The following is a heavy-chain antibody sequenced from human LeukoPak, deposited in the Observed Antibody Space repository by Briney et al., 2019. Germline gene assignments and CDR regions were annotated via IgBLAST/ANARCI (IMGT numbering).Heavy chain of an antibody. Sequence: SETLSLTCTVSGGSISSYYWSWIRQPPGKGLEWIGYIYYSGSTNYNPSLKSRVTISVDTSKNQFSLKLSSVTAADTAVYYCASLNYYGSGSYYNSYGNAFDIWGQGTMVTVSS. D-gene: IGHD3-10*01. V-gene: IGHV4-59*01. CDR3: ASLNYYGSGSYYNSYGNAFDI. CDR1: GGSISSYY. J-gene: IGHJ3*02. CDR2: IYYSGST.